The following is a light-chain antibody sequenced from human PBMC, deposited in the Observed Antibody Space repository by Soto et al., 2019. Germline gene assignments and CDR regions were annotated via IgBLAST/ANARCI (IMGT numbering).Light chain of an antibody. Sequence: QSALTQPPSASGSPGQSITISCTGTNSDVGGYNYVSWYQQHPGKAPKLMIYDVSNRPSGVSTRFSGSKSGNTASLTISGLQAEDEADYYCNSYTTSNTRVFGGGTKVTVL. V-gene: IGLV2-14*03. J-gene: IGLJ3*02. CDR2: DVS. CDR3: NSYTTSNTRV. CDR1: NSDVGGYNY.